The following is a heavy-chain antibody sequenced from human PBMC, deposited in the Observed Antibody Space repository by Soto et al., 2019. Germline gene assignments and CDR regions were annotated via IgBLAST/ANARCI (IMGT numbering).Heavy chain of an antibody. V-gene: IGHV4-39*01. CDR2: IYYAGST. CDR3: ARTSNYSGSGIYYAYYYYGMDV. J-gene: IGHJ6*02. D-gene: IGHD3-10*01. Sequence: KPPGKGLGRIGSIYYAGSTYYNPSLKSRVTISVDTSTNQFSLKLSSVTAADTAVYYCARTSNYSGSGIYYAYYYYGMDVWGQGTTVT.